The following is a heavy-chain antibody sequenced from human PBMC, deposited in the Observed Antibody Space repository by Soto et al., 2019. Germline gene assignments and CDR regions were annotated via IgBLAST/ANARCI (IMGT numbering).Heavy chain of an antibody. CDR2: IIPIFGTA. Sequence: QVQLVQSGAEVKKPGSSVKVSCKASGGTFSSYAISWVRQAPGQGLEWMGGIIPIFGTANYAQKFQGRVTITADKSTSTAYMELSCLRSEDTAVHYCARGGLAAAGTFYYYYGMDVWGQGTTVTVSS. CDR3: ARGGLAAAGTFYYYYGMDV. CDR1: GGTFSSYA. J-gene: IGHJ6*02. V-gene: IGHV1-69*06. D-gene: IGHD6-13*01.